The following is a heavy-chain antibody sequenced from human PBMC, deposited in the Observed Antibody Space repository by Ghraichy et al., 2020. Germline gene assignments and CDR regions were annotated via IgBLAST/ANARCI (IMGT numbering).Heavy chain of an antibody. J-gene: IGHJ4*02. Sequence: QTLSLTCAISGDSVSSNSAAWNWIRQSPSRGLEWLGRTYYRSKWYNDYAVSVKSRITINPDTSKNQFSLQLNSVTPEDTAVYYCARELRQLWLKGRLGYFDYWGQGTLVTVSS. CDR1: GDSVSSNSAA. D-gene: IGHD5-18*01. V-gene: IGHV6-1*01. CDR2: TYYRSKWYN. CDR3: ARELRQLWLKGRLGYFDY.